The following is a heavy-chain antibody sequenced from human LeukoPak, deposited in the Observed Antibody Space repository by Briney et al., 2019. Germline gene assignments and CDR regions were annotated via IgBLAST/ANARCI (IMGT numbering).Heavy chain of an antibody. CDR1: GFTFDDYA. V-gene: IGHV3-9*01. Sequence: PGGYLRLSCAASGFTFDDYAMHWVRQAPGNGLEWVSGISWNSGSIGYADSVKGRFTISRDNAKNSLYLQMNSLRAEDTALYYCAKDSAFDIWGQGTMVTVSS. CDR2: ISWNSGSI. J-gene: IGHJ3*02. CDR3: AKDSAFDI.